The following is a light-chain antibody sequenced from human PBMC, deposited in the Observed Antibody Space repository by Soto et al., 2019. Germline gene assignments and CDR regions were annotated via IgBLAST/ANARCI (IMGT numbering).Light chain of an antibody. CDR1: QSISTW. CDR3: QQYYSYVCT. CDR2: DAS. Sequence: DIQMTQSPSTLSASVGDRVTITCRASQSISTWLGWYQQRPGKAPKLLIFDASTLESGVPSRFSGSGSRTEITLTMISLQPDDFATYFCQQYYSYVCTFGQGTKLKIK. V-gene: IGKV1-5*01. J-gene: IGKJ2*02.